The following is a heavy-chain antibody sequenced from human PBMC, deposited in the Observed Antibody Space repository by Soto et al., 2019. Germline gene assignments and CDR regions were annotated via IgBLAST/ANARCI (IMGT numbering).Heavy chain of an antibody. Sequence: PSETLSLTCTVSGVSISSSGYYWSWIRQHPGKGLEWIGYISYSGSTYYNLSLKSRVTISVDTSKNQFSLNLSSVTAADTAVYHCARDYYGSGSFGGWFEPWGQGTLVTVSS. J-gene: IGHJ5*02. CDR2: ISYSGST. V-gene: IGHV4-31*03. CDR1: GVSISSSGYY. D-gene: IGHD3-10*01. CDR3: ARDYYGSGSFGGWFEP.